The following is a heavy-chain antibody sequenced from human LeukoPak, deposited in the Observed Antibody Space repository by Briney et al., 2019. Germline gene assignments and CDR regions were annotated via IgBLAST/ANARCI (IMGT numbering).Heavy chain of an antibody. CDR2: INHSGST. V-gene: IGHV4-34*01. J-gene: IGHJ4*02. D-gene: IGHD3-16*01. CDR1: GGSFSGYY. CDR3: ARRQGRLDY. Sequence: SETLSLTCAVYGGSFSGYYWSWIRQPPGKGLEWIGEINHSGSTNYNPSLKSRVTISVDTSKNQFSLKLSSVTAADTAVYYCARRQGRLDYWGQGTLVTVSS.